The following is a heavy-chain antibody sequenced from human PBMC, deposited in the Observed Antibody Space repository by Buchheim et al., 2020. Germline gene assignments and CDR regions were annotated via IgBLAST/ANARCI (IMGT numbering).Heavy chain of an antibody. D-gene: IGHD6-13*01. CDR3: AKPLAEAGSGGRKYFDY. Sequence: QVQLVESGGGVVQPGRSLRLSCAASGFTFSSNGMHWVRQAPGKGLEWLAVISNDGDKKLYADSVKGRFTISRDNSKNTVYLQMDNLRPEDTAAYYCAKPLAEAGSGGRKYFDYWGQGTL. CDR2: ISNDGDKK. V-gene: IGHV3-30*19. J-gene: IGHJ4*02. CDR1: GFTFSSNG.